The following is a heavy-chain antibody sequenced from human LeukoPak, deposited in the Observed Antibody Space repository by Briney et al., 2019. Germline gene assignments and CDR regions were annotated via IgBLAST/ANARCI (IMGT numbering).Heavy chain of an antibody. CDR2: IIAYNGNT. D-gene: IGHD3-22*01. CDR1: GYTFTSYG. J-gene: IGHJ5*02. CDR3: AKVVPPVNYYDSSANWFDP. V-gene: IGHV1-18*01. Sequence: ASVKVSCKASGYTFTSYGISWVRQAPGQGLEWMGWIIAYNGNTNYAQKLQGRVTMTTDTSTSTAYMELWSLRSDDTAVCYCAKVVPPVNYYDSSANWFDPWGQGTRVTVSS.